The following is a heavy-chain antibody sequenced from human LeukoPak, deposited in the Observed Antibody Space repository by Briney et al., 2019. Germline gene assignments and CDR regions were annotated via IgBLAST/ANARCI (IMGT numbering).Heavy chain of an antibody. D-gene: IGHD3-22*01. J-gene: IGHJ3*02. CDR2: IIPIFGTA. Sequence: ASVKVSCKASGGTFSSYAISWVRQAPGQGLEWMGGIIPIFGTANYAQKFQGRVTITADESTSTAYMELSSLRSEDTAVYYCAREARVDYYDSSGDAFDIWGQGTMVTVSS. CDR3: AREARVDYYDSSGDAFDI. CDR1: GGTFSSYA. V-gene: IGHV1-69*01.